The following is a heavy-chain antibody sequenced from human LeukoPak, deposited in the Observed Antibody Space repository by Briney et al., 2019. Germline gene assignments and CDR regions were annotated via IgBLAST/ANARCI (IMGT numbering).Heavy chain of an antibody. Sequence: GGSLRLSCAASAFTFSSYWMNWVRQAPGKGLEWVANIKQDGSEKYYVDSVKGRFTISRDNGKNSLYLQMNSLRAEDTAVYYCAREWLGHYFDYWGQGTLVTVSS. CDR3: AREWLGHYFDY. CDR1: AFTFSSYW. D-gene: IGHD6-19*01. V-gene: IGHV3-7*01. CDR2: IKQDGSEK. J-gene: IGHJ4*02.